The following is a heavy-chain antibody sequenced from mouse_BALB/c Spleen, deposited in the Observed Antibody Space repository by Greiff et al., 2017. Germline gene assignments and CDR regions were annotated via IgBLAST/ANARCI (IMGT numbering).Heavy chain of an antibody. CDR3: ARRGNWSYAMDY. CDR1: GFTFSDYY. CDR2: FSDGGSYT. Sequence: EVKVVESGGGLVKPGGSLKLSCAASGFTFSDYYMYWVRQTPEKRLEWVATFSDGGSYTYYPDSVKGRFTISRDNAKNNLYLQMSSLKSEDTAMYYCARRGNWSYAMDYWGQGTSVTVSS. J-gene: IGHJ4*01. D-gene: IGHD4-1*01. V-gene: IGHV5-4*02.